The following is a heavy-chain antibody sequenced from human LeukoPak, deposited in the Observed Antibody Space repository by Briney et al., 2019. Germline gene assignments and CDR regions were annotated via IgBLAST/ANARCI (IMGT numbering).Heavy chain of an antibody. CDR3: AKDPETYSSRWFDS. V-gene: IGHV3-23*01. J-gene: IGHJ5*01. D-gene: IGHD2-21*01. CDR2: LSDNGGSP. CDR1: GFTLSNYA. Sequence: GGSLRLSCAASGFTLSNYAMSWVRQAPGKGLEWVSSLSDNGGSPYYADSVKGRFTISRDNSKNTLHLHLNSLRVEDTAVYYCAKDPETYSSRWFDSWGQGTLVTVSS.